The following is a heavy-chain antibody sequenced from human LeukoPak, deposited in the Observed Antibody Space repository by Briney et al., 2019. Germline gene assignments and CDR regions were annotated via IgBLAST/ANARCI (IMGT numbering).Heavy chain of an antibody. J-gene: IGHJ4*02. V-gene: IGHV3-7*05. CDR2: INQDGSEK. CDR1: GFTFTSFL. D-gene: IGHD3-16*01. CDR3: ARDATPPGIIFDN. Sequence: GGSLRLSCEASGFTFTSFLMNWVRQAPGKGLEWVAHINQDGSEKWYVDSVKFRFTSSRDNTKISVVLQMNSLRAEDTAVYYCARDATPPGIIFDNWGQGTLVTVSS.